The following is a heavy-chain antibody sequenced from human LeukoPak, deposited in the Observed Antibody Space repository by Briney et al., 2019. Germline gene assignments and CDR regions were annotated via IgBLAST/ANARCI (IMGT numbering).Heavy chain of an antibody. D-gene: IGHD6-13*01. Sequence: GGPLRLSCEGSGFTFSSYSMNWVRQAPGKGLGWVSYISRPGNTVYYADSVRGRFAISRDNAKNSLYLQMSSLRDEDTAVYYCAREQGRGSTWYPEYFQPWGQGTLVIVSS. V-gene: IGHV3-48*02. CDR1: GFTFSSYS. J-gene: IGHJ1*01. CDR2: ISRPGNTV. CDR3: AREQGRGSTWYPEYFQP.